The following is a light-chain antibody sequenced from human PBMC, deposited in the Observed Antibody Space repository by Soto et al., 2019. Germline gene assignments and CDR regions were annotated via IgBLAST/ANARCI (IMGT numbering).Light chain of an antibody. CDR2: GAS. CDR3: QKYDSGPQT. CDR1: QGIIVY. Sequence: DIQMTQSPSSLSASVGDRVTITCRASQGIIVYLAWYQQKPGKPPKLLIYGASTLQSGVPSRFSGSGAGTDFSITISRLQPEDVATYYCQKYDSGPQTFGPGNTVEIK. V-gene: IGKV1-27*01. J-gene: IGKJ1*01.